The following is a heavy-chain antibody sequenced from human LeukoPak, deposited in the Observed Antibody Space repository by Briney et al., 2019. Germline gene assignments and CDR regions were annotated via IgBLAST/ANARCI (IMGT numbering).Heavy chain of an antibody. CDR2: ISYDRSNK. D-gene: IGHD3-9*01. V-gene: IGHV3-30*18. J-gene: IGHJ3*02. CDR1: GFTLSSYG. CDR3: AKANVLRYFDWFPDAFDI. Sequence: GRCPRLSCAASGFTLSSYGTHWVSDAPGKGLEWGAVISYDRSNKYYADSVNRRLIIARDNSKTTLYLQMNSRRAEDTAVYYCAKANVLRYFDWFPDAFDIWGQGTMVTVSS.